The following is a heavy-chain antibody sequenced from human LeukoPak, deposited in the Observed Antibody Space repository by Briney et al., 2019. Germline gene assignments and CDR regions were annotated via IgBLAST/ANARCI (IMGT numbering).Heavy chain of an antibody. V-gene: IGHV4-4*07. CDR3: TRVRVDYDFWRGTSHYYYYYMDV. CDR2: INTSGST. Sequence: PSETLPPTCTVSGGPISSYYGSCIRRPAGKGLEWIGRINTSGSTNYNPSLKSRVNMSVDTSKNHFSLRLSSVTAADTAVYYCTRVRVDYDFWRGTSHYYYYYMDVWGKGTTVTVSS. CDR1: GGPISSYY. D-gene: IGHD3-3*01. J-gene: IGHJ6*03.